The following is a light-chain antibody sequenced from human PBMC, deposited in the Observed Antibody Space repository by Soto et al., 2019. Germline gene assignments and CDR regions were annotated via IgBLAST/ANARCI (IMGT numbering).Light chain of an antibody. J-gene: IGLJ3*02. V-gene: IGLV2-14*01. CDR3: AAWDDSLNGWL. CDR1: SSDIGGYKY. Sequence: QSALTQPASVSGSLGQSITISCTGTSSDIGGYKYVSWYQQHPGKAPKLIIFEVSNRPSGVSDRFSGSNSGNTASLTISGLQAEDEADYYCAAWDDSLNGWLFGGGTKLTVL. CDR2: EVS.